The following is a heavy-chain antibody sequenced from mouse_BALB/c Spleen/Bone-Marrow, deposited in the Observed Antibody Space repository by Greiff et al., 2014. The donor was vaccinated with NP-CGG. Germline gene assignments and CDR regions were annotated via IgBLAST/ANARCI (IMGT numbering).Heavy chain of an antibody. Sequence: EVKLVESGAELVEPGASVKLSCTASGFNIKDTYMHWVKQRPEQGLEWIGRIDPANGNTKYDPKFQGKATITADTSSNTAYLRLSSLTSEDTAVYYCARNGNYGAWFAYWGQGTLVTVSA. D-gene: IGHD2-1*01. J-gene: IGHJ3*01. V-gene: IGHV14-3*02. CDR2: IDPANGNT. CDR1: GFNIKDTY. CDR3: ARNGNYGAWFAY.